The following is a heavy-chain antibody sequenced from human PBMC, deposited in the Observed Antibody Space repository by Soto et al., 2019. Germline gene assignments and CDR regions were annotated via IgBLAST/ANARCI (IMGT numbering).Heavy chain of an antibody. CDR3: ARLHREYNYYGMDD. CDR1: GGSIVTSSYY. CDR2: IYYSGNT. Sequence: SETLSLTCTVSGGSIVTSSYYWGWIRQPPGKGLEWLGRIYYSGNTYYHPSLKSRVTISVDTSRNQFSLRLSSVTAADTAVYYRARLHREYNYYGMDDWGQGTTVTVSS. V-gene: IGHV4-39*01. D-gene: IGHD1-1*01. J-gene: IGHJ6*02.